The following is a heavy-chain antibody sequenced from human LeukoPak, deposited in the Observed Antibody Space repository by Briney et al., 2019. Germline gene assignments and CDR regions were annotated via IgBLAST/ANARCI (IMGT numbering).Heavy chain of an antibody. CDR3: AFGGPIYCSSTSCFYDAFDI. Sequence: SVKVSCKASGGTFSSYAISWVRQAPGQGLEWMGGIIPIFGTANYAQKFQGRVTITTDESTSTAYMELSSLRSEDTAVYYCAFGGPIYCSSTSCFYDAFDIWGQGTMVTVSS. CDR1: GGTFSSYA. V-gene: IGHV1-69*05. CDR2: IIPIFGTA. D-gene: IGHD2-2*01. J-gene: IGHJ3*02.